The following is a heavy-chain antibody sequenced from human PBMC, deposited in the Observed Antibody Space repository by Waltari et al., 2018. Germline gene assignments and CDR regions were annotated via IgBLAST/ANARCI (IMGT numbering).Heavy chain of an antibody. CDR3: ARGELGVQQY. J-gene: IGHJ4*02. D-gene: IGHD3-10*01. V-gene: IGHV1-2*02. CDR2: INPNSGGT. Sequence: QVQLVQSGAEVKKPGASVKVSCTASGYTFTGYYMHWVRQATGQGLEWMGWINPNSGGTNYEQKFQGRVTMTRDTSISTAYMELSRLRSDDTAVYYCARGELGVQQYWGQGTLVTVSS. CDR1: GYTFTGYY.